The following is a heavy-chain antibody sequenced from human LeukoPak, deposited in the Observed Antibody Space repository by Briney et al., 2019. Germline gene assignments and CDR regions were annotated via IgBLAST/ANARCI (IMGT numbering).Heavy chain of an antibody. D-gene: IGHD3-3*01. CDR3: ARDRLPSHQDDFDY. Sequence: GGTLRLSCAASGFPISTNGMSWVRQAPGKGLEWVSGIVGGDGGTYYADSVKGRFIISRDNSKNTLYLQMNSLRPEDTAVYYCARDRLPSHQDDFDYWGQGTLVTVSS. CDR2: IVGGDGGT. J-gene: IGHJ4*02. V-gene: IGHV3-23*01. CDR1: GFPISTNG.